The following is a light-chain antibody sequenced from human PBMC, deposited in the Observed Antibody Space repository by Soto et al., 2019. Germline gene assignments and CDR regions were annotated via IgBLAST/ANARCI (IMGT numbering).Light chain of an antibody. Sequence: EIVMTQSPATLSVSPGARAPLSCRASQSVTSNLAWYQQKPGQAPRLLIYDASNRATGIPARFSGSGSGTDFTLTISSLEPEDFAVYYCQQRSNWTFGQGTKVDIK. CDR3: QQRSNWT. CDR2: DAS. V-gene: IGKV3-11*01. J-gene: IGKJ1*01. CDR1: QSVTSN.